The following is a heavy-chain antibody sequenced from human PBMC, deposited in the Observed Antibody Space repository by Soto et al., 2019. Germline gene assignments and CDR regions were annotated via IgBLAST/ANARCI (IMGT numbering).Heavy chain of an antibody. Sequence: GGSLRLSCAASGFTFSSYAMSWVRQAPGKGLEWVSAISGSGGSTYYADSVKGRFTISRDNSKNTLYLQMNSLRAEDTAVYYCAKGSSGSYLHGGYFDYWGQGTLVTVSS. V-gene: IGHV3-23*01. CDR3: AKGSSGSYLHGGYFDY. CDR1: GFTFSSYA. CDR2: ISGSGGST. J-gene: IGHJ4*02. D-gene: IGHD1-26*01.